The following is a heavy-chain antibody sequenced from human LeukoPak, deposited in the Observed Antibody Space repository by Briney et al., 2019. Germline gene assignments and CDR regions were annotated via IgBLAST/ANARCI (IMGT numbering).Heavy chain of an antibody. CDR2: INHSGST. D-gene: IGHD3-22*01. V-gene: IGHV4-34*01. CDR3: ARGRDYYDSSGYYWYFDL. CDR1: GGSFSGYY. J-gene: IGHJ2*01. Sequence: SETLSLTCAVYGGSFSGYYSRWIRQPPGKGLEWIGEINHSGSTNYNPSLKSRVNISVDTSKNQFSLKLSSVTAADTAVYYCARGRDYYDSSGYYWYFDLWGRGTLVTVSS.